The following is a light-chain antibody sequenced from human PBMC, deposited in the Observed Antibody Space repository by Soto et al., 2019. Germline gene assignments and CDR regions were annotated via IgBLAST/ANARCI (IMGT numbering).Light chain of an antibody. Sequence: HSALTQPASVSGSPGQSITISCTGTSSDVGSYNLVSWYQQHPGKAPKLMIYEVSKRPSGVSNRFSGSKSGNTASLTISGLQAEDEADYYCCSYAGSSTFYVVFGGGTKVTVL. CDR2: EVS. J-gene: IGLJ2*01. CDR1: SSDVGSYNL. CDR3: CSYAGSSTFYVV. V-gene: IGLV2-23*02.